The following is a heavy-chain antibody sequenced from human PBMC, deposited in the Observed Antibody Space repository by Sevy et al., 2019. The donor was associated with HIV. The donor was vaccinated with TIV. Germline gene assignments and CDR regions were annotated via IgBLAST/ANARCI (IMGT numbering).Heavy chain of an antibody. J-gene: IGHJ4*02. CDR1: GFTFSDYS. V-gene: IGHV3-21*01. CDR2: ITSSATDI. D-gene: IGHD2-15*01. Sequence: GGSLRLSCAASGFTFSDYSMNWVRQAPGKGLEWVSSITSSATDIHYADSVKGRFTISIDNAKNSLNLQRNDRRAEDTAVYYWARHFDCTGGRCYSQYYFDYWGQGTLVTVSS. CDR3: ARHFDCTGGRCYSQYYFDY.